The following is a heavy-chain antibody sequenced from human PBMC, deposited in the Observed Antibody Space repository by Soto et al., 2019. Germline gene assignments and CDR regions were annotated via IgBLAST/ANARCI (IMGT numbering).Heavy chain of an antibody. CDR2: IYYTGRT. D-gene: IGHD3-22*01. CDR3: ARLVYDSSGYRPG. Sequence: SKTLSLTCTVSGGSISSGGYYWTWIRQLPGKGLEWIGYIYYTGRTYYNPSLESRLTISVDTSKNQFSLKLSSVTAADAAVYYCARLVYDSSGYRPGWGQGTLVTVSS. V-gene: IGHV4-30-4*08. CDR1: GGSISSGGYY. J-gene: IGHJ4*02.